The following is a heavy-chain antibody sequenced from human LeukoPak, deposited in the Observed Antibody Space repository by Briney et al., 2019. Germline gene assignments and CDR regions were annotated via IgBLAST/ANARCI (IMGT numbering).Heavy chain of an antibody. Sequence: PGGSLRLSCAASGFTFSSYGLNWVRQAPGKGLEWVSSISSDSSYIYYADSVKGRFTISRDNAKNSLYLQMNSLGAEGTAVYYCARGAPGVTMAFDIWGQGTMVTVSS. CDR2: ISSDSSYI. J-gene: IGHJ3*02. CDR1: GFTFSSYG. V-gene: IGHV3-21*01. D-gene: IGHD2-21*02. CDR3: ARGAPGVTMAFDI.